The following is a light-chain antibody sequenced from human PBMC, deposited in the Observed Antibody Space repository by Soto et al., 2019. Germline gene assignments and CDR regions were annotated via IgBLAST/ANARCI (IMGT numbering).Light chain of an antibody. CDR1: QIVSSTY. CDR3: RQYGVKPPNS. CDR2: GAS. J-gene: IGKJ4*01. Sequence: IVLTQSPGTLSLSPGGRATLSCRASQIVSSTYLAWFQQKPGQAPRLLIYGASPRATGIPDRVSGRGSGTYSTRNIFVLQPEDFTSKYCRQYGVKPPNSFGEGTNVEV. V-gene: IGKV3-20*01.